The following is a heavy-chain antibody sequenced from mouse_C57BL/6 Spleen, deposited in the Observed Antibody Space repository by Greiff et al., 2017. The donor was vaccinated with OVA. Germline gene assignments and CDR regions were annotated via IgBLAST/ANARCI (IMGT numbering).Heavy chain of an antibody. Sequence: VQLQQSGAELVKPGASVKMSCKASGYTFTTYPIEWMKQNHGKSLEWIGNFHPYNDDTKYNEKFKGKATLTVEKSSSTVYLELSRLTSDDSAVFYCARMANYYGSSYGGYFDVWGTGTTVTVSS. CDR3: ARMANYYGSSYGGYFDV. D-gene: IGHD1-1*01. J-gene: IGHJ1*03. V-gene: IGHV1-47*01. CDR1: GYTFTTYP. CDR2: FHPYNDDT.